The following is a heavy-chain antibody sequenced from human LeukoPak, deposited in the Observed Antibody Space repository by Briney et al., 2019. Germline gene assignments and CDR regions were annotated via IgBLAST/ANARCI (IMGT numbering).Heavy chain of an antibody. D-gene: IGHD3-10*01. J-gene: IGHJ6*03. CDR2: ISSSGSTI. V-gene: IGHV3-48*04. Sequence: PGGSLRLSCAASGFTFSSYWMHWVRQAPGKGLEWVSYISSSGSTIYYADSVKGRFTISRDNAKNSLYLQMNSLRAEDTAVYYCARDGFVRGWSITVYGSGTDYYYYYMDVWGKGTTVTVSS. CDR1: GFTFSSYW. CDR3: ARDGFVRGWSITVYGSGTDYYYYYMDV.